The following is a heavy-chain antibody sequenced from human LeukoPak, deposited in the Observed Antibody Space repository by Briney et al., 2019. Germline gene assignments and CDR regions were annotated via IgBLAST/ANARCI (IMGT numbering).Heavy chain of an antibody. CDR3: ASLAVAGLSEGY. CDR1: GGSFSGYY. D-gene: IGHD6-19*01. CDR2: INHSGST. V-gene: IGHV4-34*01. Sequence: TPSETLSLTCAVYGGSFSGYYWSWIRQPPGKGLEWIGEINHSGSTNYNPSLKSRVTISVDTSRNQFSLKLSSVTAADTAVYYCASLAVAGLSEGYWGQGTLVIVSS. J-gene: IGHJ4*02.